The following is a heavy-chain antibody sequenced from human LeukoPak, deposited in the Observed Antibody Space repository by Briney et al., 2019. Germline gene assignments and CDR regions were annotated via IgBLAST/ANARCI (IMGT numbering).Heavy chain of an antibody. J-gene: IGHJ4*02. CDR1: GFTFSSFW. V-gene: IGHV3-7*04. Sequence: PGGSLRLSCAASGFTFSSFWMGWVRQAPGKGLEWVASINFDASASHHVDSVNGRFTISRDNAKNSLYLQMSYLRAEDTAVYFCTRVTTNGYFEYWGQGTLATVSS. CDR2: INFDASAS. CDR3: TRVTTNGYFEY. D-gene: IGHD1-1*01.